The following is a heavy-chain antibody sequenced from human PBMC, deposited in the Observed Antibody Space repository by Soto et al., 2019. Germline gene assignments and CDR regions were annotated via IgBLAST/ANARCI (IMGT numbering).Heavy chain of an antibody. Sequence: PSLTCAVYGGSFSGYSWTWIRQPPGKGLEWIGEITHSGSTKYNPSLKSRVIASVDTSKNQFSLKLSSVTAADTAVCYCARGRDFDYWGQGTLVTVSS. CDR1: GGSFSGYS. CDR3: ARGRDFDY. V-gene: IGHV4-34*01. D-gene: IGHD3-3*01. J-gene: IGHJ4*02. CDR2: ITHSGST.